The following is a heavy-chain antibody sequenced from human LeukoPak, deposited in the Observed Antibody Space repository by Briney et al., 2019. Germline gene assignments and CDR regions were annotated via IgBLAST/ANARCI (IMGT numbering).Heavy chain of an antibody. V-gene: IGHV3-23*01. CDR3: AKDSPTYYYDSSGRKNYYYYYGMDV. CDR2: ISGSGGST. Sequence: AGGSLRLSCAASGFTFSSYAMSWVRQAPGKGLEWVSAISGSGGSTYYADSVKGRFTISRDNSKNTLYLQMNSLRAEDTAVYYCAKDSPTYYYDSSGRKNYYYYYGMDVWGQGTTVTVSS. D-gene: IGHD3-22*01. J-gene: IGHJ6*02. CDR1: GFTFSSYA.